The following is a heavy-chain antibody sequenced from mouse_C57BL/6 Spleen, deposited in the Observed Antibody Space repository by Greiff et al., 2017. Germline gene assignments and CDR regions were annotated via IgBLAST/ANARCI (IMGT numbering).Heavy chain of an antibody. V-gene: IGHV1-64*01. J-gene: IGHJ1*03. Sequence: VQLQQPGAELVKPGASVKLSCKASGYTFTSYWMHWVKQRPGQGLEWIGMIHPNSGSTNYNEKFKSKATLTVDKSSSTAYMQLSSLTSEDSAVYYCASQGDNYYGSYWYFDVWGTGTTVTVSS. D-gene: IGHD1-1*01. CDR1: GYTFTSYW. CDR3: ASQGDNYYGSYWYFDV. CDR2: IHPNSGST.